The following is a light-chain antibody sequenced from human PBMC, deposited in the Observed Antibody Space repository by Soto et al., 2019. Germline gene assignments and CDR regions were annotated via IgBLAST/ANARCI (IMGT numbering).Light chain of an antibody. CDR1: QSVSATY. Sequence: EIVLTQSPGTLSLSPGESATLSCRATQSVSATYLAWYQQKPGQAPRLLIYAASSMATDIPDRFSGSGSGTDFTFAISRLEPEDFAVYWCQHYGTSTRTFGQGTKVEIK. V-gene: IGKV3-20*01. CDR2: AAS. CDR3: QHYGTSTRT. J-gene: IGKJ1*01.